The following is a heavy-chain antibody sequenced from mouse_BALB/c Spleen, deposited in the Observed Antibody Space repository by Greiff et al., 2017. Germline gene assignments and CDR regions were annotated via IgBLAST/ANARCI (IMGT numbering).Heavy chain of an antibody. CDR1: GFTFSDYY. CDR2: ISDGGSYT. Sequence: EVKLVESGGGLVKPGGSLKLSCAASGFTFSDYYMYWVRQTPEKRLEWVATISDGGSYTYYPDSVKGRFTISRDNAKNNLYLQMSSLKSEDTAMYYCARDRRWSYAMDYWGQGTSVTVSS. CDR3: ARDRRWSYAMDY. D-gene: IGHD2-3*01. J-gene: IGHJ4*01. V-gene: IGHV5-4*02.